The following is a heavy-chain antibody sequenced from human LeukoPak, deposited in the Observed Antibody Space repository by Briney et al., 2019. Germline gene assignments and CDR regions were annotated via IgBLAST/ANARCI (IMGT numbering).Heavy chain of an antibody. D-gene: IGHD3-10*01. CDR3: ARRYGSGSYFNWFDP. CDR2: INHSGST. CDR1: GGSFSGYH. J-gene: IGHJ5*02. V-gene: IGHV4-34*01. Sequence: SETLSLTCAVYGGSFSGYHWSWIRQPPGKGLEWIGEINHSGSTNYNPSLKSRVTISVDTSKNQFSLKLSSVTAADTAVYYCARRYGSGSYFNWFDPWGQGTLVTVSS.